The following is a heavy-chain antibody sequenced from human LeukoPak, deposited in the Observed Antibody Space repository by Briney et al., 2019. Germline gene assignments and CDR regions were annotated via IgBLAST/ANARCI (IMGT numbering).Heavy chain of an antibody. J-gene: IGHJ5*02. CDR1: GFTVSSNY. CDR3: ARHRYNWNEDWFDP. CDR2: IYSGGST. V-gene: IGHV3-53*01. Sequence: GGSLRLSCAASGFTVSSNYMSWVRQAPGKGLEWVSVIYSGGSTYYADSVKGRFTISRDNSKNTLYLQMNSLRAEDTAVYYCARHRYNWNEDWFDPWGQGTLVTVSS. D-gene: IGHD1-20*01.